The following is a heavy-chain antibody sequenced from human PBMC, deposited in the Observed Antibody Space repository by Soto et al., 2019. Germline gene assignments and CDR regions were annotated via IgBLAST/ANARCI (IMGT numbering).Heavy chain of an antibody. J-gene: IGHJ4*02. CDR1: GGSISSSNYH. V-gene: IGHV4-39*01. CDR3: ARHVGNSPPGS. Sequence: QLQLQESGPGLVKPSETLSLTCTVSGGSISSSNYHWGWIRQPPGKGLEWIGSMYYSGSAYYNPSIKNLVPISVETSKNQFSLKPTSVTAADTAVYHCARHVGNSPPGSWGQGTLVTVSS. CDR2: MYYSGSA. D-gene: IGHD1-26*01.